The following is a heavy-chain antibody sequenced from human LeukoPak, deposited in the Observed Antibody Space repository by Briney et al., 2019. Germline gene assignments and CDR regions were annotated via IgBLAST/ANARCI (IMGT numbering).Heavy chain of an antibody. V-gene: IGHV3-74*01. Sequence: PGGSLRLSCAASGFTFSSYWMYWVRQAPGKGLVWVSRINPDGSRTNYADSVEGRFTISRDNAKNTLYLQMNSLRAEDTAVYYCARVLLGSWDWFDPWGQGTLVTVSS. D-gene: IGHD3-10*01. CDR3: ARVLLGSWDWFDP. CDR1: GFTFSSYW. J-gene: IGHJ5*02. CDR2: INPDGSRT.